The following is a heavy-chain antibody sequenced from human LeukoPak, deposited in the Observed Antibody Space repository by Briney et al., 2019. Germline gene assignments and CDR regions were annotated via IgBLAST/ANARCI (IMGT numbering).Heavy chain of an antibody. D-gene: IGHD4-17*01. CDR2: IRYDGRNK. J-gene: IGHJ4*02. V-gene: IGHV3-30*02. CDR1: GFSFSSYG. CDR3: AKGDGDYVPLL. Sequence: GGSLRLSCAASGFSFSSYGIHWVRQAPGKGLEWVAIIRYDGRNKYYADSVKGQFTISRENSKNMVYLQMNSLRADDTAMYYCAKGDGDYVPLLWGQGTLVTVSS.